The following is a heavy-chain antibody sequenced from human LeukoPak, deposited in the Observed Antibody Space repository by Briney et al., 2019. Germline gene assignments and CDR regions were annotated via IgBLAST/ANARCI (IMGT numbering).Heavy chain of an antibody. CDR1: GYSISSGYY. V-gene: IGHV4-38-2*02. Sequence: SETLSLTCTVSGYSISSGYYWGWIRQPPGKGLEWIGSIYHSGSTYYNPSLKSRVTISVDTSKNQFSLKLSSVTASDTAGYYCARDDLAYCGGDCYAAFDYWGQGTLVSVSS. D-gene: IGHD2-21*01. J-gene: IGHJ4*02. CDR3: ARDDLAYCGGDCYAAFDY. CDR2: IYHSGST.